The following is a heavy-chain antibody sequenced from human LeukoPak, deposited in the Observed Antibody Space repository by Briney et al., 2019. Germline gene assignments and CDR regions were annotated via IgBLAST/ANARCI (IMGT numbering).Heavy chain of an antibody. D-gene: IGHD5-18*01. CDR3: ARVPTNSYGFGQ. CDR1: GFSFSDYY. V-gene: IGHV3-74*01. J-gene: IGHJ4*02. Sequence: GGSLRLSCAASGFSFSDYYMTWIRQAPGKGLVWVARINEDGTSASHADSVKGRFTISRGNAKNTLYLQMNSLTVEDTAVYYCARVPTNSYGFGQWGQGSLVTVSS. CDR2: INEDGTSA.